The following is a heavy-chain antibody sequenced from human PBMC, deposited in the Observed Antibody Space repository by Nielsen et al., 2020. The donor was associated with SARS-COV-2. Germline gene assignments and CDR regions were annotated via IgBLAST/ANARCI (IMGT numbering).Heavy chain of an antibody. V-gene: IGHV4-34*01. CDR3: ARGFLAAAGTGLGYFQH. CDR1: GGSFSGNY. CDR2: INHSGST. J-gene: IGHJ1*01. D-gene: IGHD6-13*01. Sequence: SQTLSLTCAVYGGSFSGNYWSWIRQPPGKGLEWIGEINHSGSTNYNPSLKSRVTISVDTSKNQFSLKLSSVTAADTAVYYCARGFLAAAGTGLGYFQHWGQGTLVTVSS.